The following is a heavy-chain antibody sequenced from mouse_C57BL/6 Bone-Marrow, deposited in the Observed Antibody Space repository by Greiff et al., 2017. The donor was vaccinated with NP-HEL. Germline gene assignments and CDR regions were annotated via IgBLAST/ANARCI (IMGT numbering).Heavy chain of an antibody. CDR2: INPSSGYT. D-gene: IGHD2-12*01. CDR3: ARPAYYSLPFAY. CDR1: GYTFTSYT. J-gene: IGHJ3*01. V-gene: IGHV1-4*01. Sequence: VQLQQSGAELARPGASVKMSCKASGYTFTSYTMHWVKQRPGQGLEWIGYINPSSGYTKYNQKFKDKATLTADKSSSTAYMQLSSLTSEDSAVYYCARPAYYSLPFAYWGQGTLVTVSA.